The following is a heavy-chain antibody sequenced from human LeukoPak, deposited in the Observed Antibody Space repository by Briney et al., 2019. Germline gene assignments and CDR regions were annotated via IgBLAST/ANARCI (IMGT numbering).Heavy chain of an antibody. CDR3: AKYFKVTGTTPQAFDI. CDR1: GFTFSSYG. CDR2: ISGSGGST. D-gene: IGHD1-20*01. Sequence: QTGGSLRLSCAASGFTFSSYGMSWVRHAPGKGLEGVSAISGSGGSTYYADSVKGRFTISRDNSKNTLYLQMNSLRAEDTAVYYCAKYFKVTGTTPQAFDIWGQGTMVTVSS. J-gene: IGHJ3*02. V-gene: IGHV3-23*01.